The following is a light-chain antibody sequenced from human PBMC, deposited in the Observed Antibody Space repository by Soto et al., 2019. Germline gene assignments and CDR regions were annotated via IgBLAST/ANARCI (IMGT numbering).Light chain of an antibody. CDR2: DAS. Sequence: EIVLTQSPATLSLSPGERAPLSCRASQGVSSYLAWYQQNPGQAPRLLIYDASNRATGIPARFSGSGSGTDFTLTISSLEPEDFAVYYCQQRSNWPPITFGQGTRLEIK. CDR3: QQRSNWPPIT. V-gene: IGKV3-11*01. J-gene: IGKJ5*01. CDR1: QGVSSY.